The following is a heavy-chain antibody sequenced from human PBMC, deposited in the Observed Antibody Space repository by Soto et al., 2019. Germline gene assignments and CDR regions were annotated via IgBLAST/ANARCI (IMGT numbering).Heavy chain of an antibody. J-gene: IGHJ6*02. CDR1: GSTFSKYA. V-gene: IGHV1-69*01. CDR2: LIPILGTP. D-gene: IGHD3-16*02. CDR3: ARDSHDYIWGSYRNGMDV. Sequence: QVQLVQSGAEVKKPGSSVKVSCKASGSTFSKYAISWVRQAPGQGLEWMGGLIPILGTPKYAQKFQGRVTITANESTTTAYMELSSVTFEDTAVYYCARDSHDYIWGSYRNGMDVWGQGTTVSVSS.